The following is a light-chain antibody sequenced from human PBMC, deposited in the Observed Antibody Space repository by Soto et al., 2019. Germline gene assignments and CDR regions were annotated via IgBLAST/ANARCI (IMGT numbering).Light chain of an antibody. CDR1: NIGSKS. V-gene: IGLV3-21*01. J-gene: IGLJ3*02. Sequence: SYELTQPPSVSVAPGKTASVACGGSNIGSKSVHWYQKKSGQAPVLVMYYDSDRTSGIPERFCGSNSGNTATLTISRVDGGDEADYYCQVWDISSGHVVFGGGTKLTVL. CDR2: YDS. CDR3: QVWDISSGHVV.